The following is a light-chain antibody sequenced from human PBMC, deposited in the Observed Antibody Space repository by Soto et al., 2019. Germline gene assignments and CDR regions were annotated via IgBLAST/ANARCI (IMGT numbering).Light chain of an antibody. CDR2: DVN. Sequence: QSALTQPASVSGSPGQSITISCSDVGGYEYVSWYQQHPGKAPKLMIYDVNFRPSGVSNRFSGSKSGSTASLTISGLQTEDEADYHCSSYTGTSVVFGGGTKVTVL. J-gene: IGLJ2*01. V-gene: IGLV2-14*03. CDR3: SSYTGTSVV. CDR1: DVGGYEY.